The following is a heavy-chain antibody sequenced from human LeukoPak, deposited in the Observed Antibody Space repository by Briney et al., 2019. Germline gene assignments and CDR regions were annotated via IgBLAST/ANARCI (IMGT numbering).Heavy chain of an antibody. Sequence: GASVKVSCKASGYTFTGYYMHWVRQAPGQGLEWMGRINPNSGGTNYAQKFQGRVTMTRDTSISTAYMELSRLRSDDTAVYYCARCYYDNSGYYFIDYWGQGTLVTVSS. CDR3: ARCYYDNSGYYFIDY. CDR1: GYTFTGYY. CDR2: INPNSGGT. V-gene: IGHV1-2*06. J-gene: IGHJ4*02. D-gene: IGHD3-22*01.